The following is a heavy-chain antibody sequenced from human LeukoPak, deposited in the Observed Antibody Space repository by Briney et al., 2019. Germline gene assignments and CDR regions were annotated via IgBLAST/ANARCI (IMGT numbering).Heavy chain of an antibody. D-gene: IGHD3-9*01. CDR3: TTSPTYYDILTGYPFDY. CDR2: IASITEGGTT. V-gene: IGHV3-15*04. J-gene: IGHJ4*02. Sequence: GVSLRLSCAASGFTFSDAWMNWVRQAPGKGLEWVGRIASITEGGTTDYAAPVKGRFTISRDDSKNTLYLQMNSLKTEDTAVYYCTTSPTYYDILTGYPFDYWGQGTLVT. CDR1: GFTFSDAW.